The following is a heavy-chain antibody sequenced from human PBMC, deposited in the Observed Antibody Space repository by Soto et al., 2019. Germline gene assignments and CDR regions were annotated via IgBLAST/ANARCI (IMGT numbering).Heavy chain of an antibody. CDR3: ARVDGGIVVVPSFDP. J-gene: IGHJ5*02. Sequence: PGGSLRLSCAASGFTFSSYSMNWVRQAPGKGLEWVSSISSSSSYIYYADSVKGRFTISRDNAKNSLYLQMNSLRAEDTAVYYCARVDGGIVVVPSFDPWGQGTLVTVSS. CDR1: GFTFSSYS. V-gene: IGHV3-21*01. D-gene: IGHD2-2*01. CDR2: ISSSSSYI.